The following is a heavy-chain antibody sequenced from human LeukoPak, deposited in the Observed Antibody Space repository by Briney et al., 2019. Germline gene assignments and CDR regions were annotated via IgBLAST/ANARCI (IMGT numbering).Heavy chain of an antibody. CDR1: GGSFSGYY. Sequence: PSETLSLTCAVYGGSFSGYYWSWIRQPPGKGLEWIGEINHSGSTNYNPSLKSRVTISVDTSKNQFSLKLSSVTAADTAVYYCASPGDYYYYGMDVWGQGTTVTVSS. V-gene: IGHV4-34*01. CDR2: INHSGST. CDR3: ASPGDYYYYGMDV. J-gene: IGHJ6*02.